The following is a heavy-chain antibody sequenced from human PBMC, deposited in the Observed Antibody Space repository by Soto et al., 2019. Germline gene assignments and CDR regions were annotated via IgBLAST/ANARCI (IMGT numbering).Heavy chain of an antibody. Sequence: GGSLRLSCAASGFTVSSNYMSWVRQAPGKGLEWVSVIYSGGSTYYADSVKGRFTISRDNSKNTLYLQMNSLRAEDTAVYYCAKDLRYSTNPRGMDVWGQGTTVTVSS. D-gene: IGHD6-13*01. CDR3: AKDLRYSTNPRGMDV. V-gene: IGHV3-53*05. CDR2: IYSGGST. CDR1: GFTVSSNY. J-gene: IGHJ6*02.